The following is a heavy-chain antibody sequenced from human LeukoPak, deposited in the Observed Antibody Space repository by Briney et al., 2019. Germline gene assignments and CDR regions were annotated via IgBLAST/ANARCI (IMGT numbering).Heavy chain of an antibody. D-gene: IGHD6-19*01. J-gene: IGHJ4*02. V-gene: IGHV4-59*01. CDR2: IHHSGST. Sequence: SETLSLTCSVSGGSIRGYYWSWLRQPPGKGLEYIGYIHHSGSTNNNPSLESRVTISIDTAKNQFSLKLNSVTAADTALYYCAAHRYSSGWYLGYWGQGTLVTVSS. CDR3: AAHRYSSGWYLGY. CDR1: GGSIRGYY.